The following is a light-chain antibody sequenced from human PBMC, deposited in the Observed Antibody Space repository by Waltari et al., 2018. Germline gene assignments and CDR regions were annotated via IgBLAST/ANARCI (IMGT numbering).Light chain of an antibody. CDR1: RSVTHM. CDR2: DAS. V-gene: IGKV3-15*01. J-gene: IGKJ3*01. Sequence: EIVMTQSPATLSVSPGEGVTLSCRASRSVTHMLAWYQQKPGQAPRLLMYDASTRAAGIPARFSGSESGTEFTLTINSLQSEDFAVYFCQQYYNWPLTFGPGTKVDIK. CDR3: QQYYNWPLT.